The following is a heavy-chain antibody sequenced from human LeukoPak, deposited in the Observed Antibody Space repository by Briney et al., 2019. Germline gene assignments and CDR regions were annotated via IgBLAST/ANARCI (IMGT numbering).Heavy chain of an antibody. J-gene: IGHJ4*02. V-gene: IGHV3-30*18. CDR3: AKDGLAYSLFEY. D-gene: IGHD2-21*01. CDR1: GFTFSRYT. CDR2: ISDDGSNK. Sequence: GGSLRLSCEASGFTFSRYTMDWVRQAPGKGLEWVASISDDGSNKYYGDSVKGRFTIARDNSKNTLYLQVNSLRAEDTAVYDCAKDGLAYSLFEYWGQGILVTVSS.